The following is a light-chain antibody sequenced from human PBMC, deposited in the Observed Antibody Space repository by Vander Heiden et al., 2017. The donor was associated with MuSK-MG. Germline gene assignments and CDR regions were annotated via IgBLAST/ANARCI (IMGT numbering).Light chain of an antibody. V-gene: IGKV3-11*01. CDR1: QSVSIY. CDR2: NAS. CDR3: QQRNNWPPEVT. Sequence: EIVLTQSPATLSLSPGERATLSCRASQSVSIYLAWYKQKPGQAPRLLIYNASKRATGIPARFSGSGSGTDFTLTIGSLEPEDFAVYYCQQRNNWPPEVTFGQGTRLEIK. J-gene: IGKJ5*01.